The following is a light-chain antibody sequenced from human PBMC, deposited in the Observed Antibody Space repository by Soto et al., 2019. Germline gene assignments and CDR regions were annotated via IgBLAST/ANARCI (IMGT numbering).Light chain of an antibody. Sequence: EILMTQSASTLSVSKGERATLPCRASQSVSSDLAWYQHKPGRAPRLLIYGASTRATGVPARFTGSGSGTDFTLTISSLETEDSAVYYCQQRHMWPITFGQGTRLEIK. CDR3: QQRHMWPIT. J-gene: IGKJ5*01. CDR2: GAS. CDR1: QSVSSD. V-gene: IGKV3-11*01.